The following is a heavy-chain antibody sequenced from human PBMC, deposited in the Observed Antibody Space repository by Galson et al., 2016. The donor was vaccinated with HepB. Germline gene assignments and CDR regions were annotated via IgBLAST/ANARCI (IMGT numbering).Heavy chain of an antibody. D-gene: IGHD5-18*01. V-gene: IGHV3-11*01. J-gene: IGHJ6*03. CDR3: ARKLRGYSSYLDV. CDR1: GFTFSDYY. CDR2: LSSSGSTI. Sequence: CAASGFTFSDYYMSWIRQAPGKGLEWVSYLSSSGSTIYYADSVKGRFTISRDNAKNSLYLQMNSLRAEDTAVYYCARKLRGYSSYLDVWGKGTTVTVSS.